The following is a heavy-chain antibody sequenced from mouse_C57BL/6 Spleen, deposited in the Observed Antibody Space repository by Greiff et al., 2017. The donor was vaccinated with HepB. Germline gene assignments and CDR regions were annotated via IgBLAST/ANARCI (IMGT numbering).Heavy chain of an antibody. CDR1: GFSFTRYG. J-gene: IGHJ4*01. Sequence: QVQLQQSGPGLVQPSQTLSITCSVSGFSFTRYGVHWVRQSPGKALVWLGVIWRDGSADYNAAFMSRLSITKDNSKSQVFFKMNSLQADDTAIYYCAKRDSKSAMDYWGQGTSVTVSS. D-gene: IGHD2-5*01. CDR3: AKRDSKSAMDY. CDR2: IWRDGSA. V-gene: IGHV2-5*01.